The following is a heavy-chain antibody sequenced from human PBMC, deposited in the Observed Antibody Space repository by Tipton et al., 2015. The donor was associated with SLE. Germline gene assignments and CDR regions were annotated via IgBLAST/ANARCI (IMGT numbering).Heavy chain of an antibody. J-gene: IGHJ4*02. CDR2: IWFDGSNK. CDR1: GFNFNSYG. Sequence: SLRLSCAASGFNFNSYGMPWVRQAPGKGLEWVAVIWFDGSNKYYVDSVKGRFTISRDNSKNTLFLQMNSLRAEDTAVYYCAKGEDYYGSGSDYWGQGTLVTVSA. CDR3: AKGEDYYGSGSDY. D-gene: IGHD3-10*01. V-gene: IGHV3-30*18.